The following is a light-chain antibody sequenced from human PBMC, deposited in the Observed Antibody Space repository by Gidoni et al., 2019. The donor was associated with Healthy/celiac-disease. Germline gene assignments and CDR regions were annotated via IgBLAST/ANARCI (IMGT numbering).Light chain of an antibody. CDR2: KAS. V-gene: IGKV1-5*03. CDR1: QSISSW. CDR3: QQYNSPKFT. Sequence: DIQMTQSPSTLSASVGDRVTITCRASQSISSWLAWYQQKPGKAPKLLIYKASSLESGVPSRFSGSGSGTEFTLTISSLQPDDFATYYCQQYNSPKFTFGPXTKVDIK. J-gene: IGKJ3*01.